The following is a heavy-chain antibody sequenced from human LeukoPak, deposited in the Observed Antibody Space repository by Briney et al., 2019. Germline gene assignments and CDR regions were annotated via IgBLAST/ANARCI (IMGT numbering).Heavy chain of an antibody. J-gene: IGHJ4*02. CDR1: GGSISSGSYY. V-gene: IGHV4-61*02. CDR2: IYTSGST. Sequence: SQTLSLTCTVSGGSISSGSYYWSWIRQPAGKGLEWIGRIYTSGSTNYNPSLKSRVTISVDTSKNQFSLKLSSVTAADTAVYYCARDPSRGGFDYWGQGTLVTVSS. D-gene: IGHD3-16*01. CDR3: ARDPSRGGFDY.